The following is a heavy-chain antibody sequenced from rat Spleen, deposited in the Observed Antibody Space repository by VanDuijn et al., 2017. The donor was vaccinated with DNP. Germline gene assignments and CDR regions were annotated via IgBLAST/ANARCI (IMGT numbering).Heavy chain of an antibody. CDR1: GFSLTSYN. CDR3: TRGGYEHWFAY. J-gene: IGHJ3*01. V-gene: IGHV2-41*01. CDR2: IWKNGAT. Sequence: QVQLKESGPGLVQPSQTLSLTCTVAGFSLTSYNVHWVRQPPGKGLEWMGVIWKNGATRYNSALKSRLSISRDTSKGQVFLKMNSLQTEDTAIYFCTRGGYEHWFAYWCQGTLVTVSS. D-gene: IGHD1-7*01.